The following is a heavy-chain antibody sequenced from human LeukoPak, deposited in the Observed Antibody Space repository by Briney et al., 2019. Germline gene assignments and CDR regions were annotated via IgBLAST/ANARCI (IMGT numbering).Heavy chain of an antibody. CDR3: AKGDGQQVVRTPFDY. Sequence: PGGSLRLSCAGSGFTFSSSAMYWVRQAPGKGLEWVSVISSSGGSTYYADSVKGRFTISRDNSDNTLFLQMNSLRAEDTAIYYWAKGDGQQVVRTPFDYWGQGTLVTVSS. CDR2: ISSSGGST. D-gene: IGHD6-13*01. V-gene: IGHV3-23*01. CDR1: GFTFSSSA. J-gene: IGHJ4*02.